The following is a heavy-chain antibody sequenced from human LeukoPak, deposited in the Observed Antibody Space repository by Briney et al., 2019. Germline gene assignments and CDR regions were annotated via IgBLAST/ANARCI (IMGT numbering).Heavy chain of an antibody. J-gene: IGHJ6*02. CDR1: GFTVSSYS. D-gene: IGHD7-27*01. Sequence: PGGSLRLSCAASGFTVSSYSMNWVRQAPGKGLEWVSSISSSSSYIYYADSVKGRFTISRDNAKNSLYLQMNSLRAEDTAVYYCARDDWGSDYYYYGMDVWGQGTTVTVS. V-gene: IGHV3-21*01. CDR3: ARDDWGSDYYYYGMDV. CDR2: ISSSSSYI.